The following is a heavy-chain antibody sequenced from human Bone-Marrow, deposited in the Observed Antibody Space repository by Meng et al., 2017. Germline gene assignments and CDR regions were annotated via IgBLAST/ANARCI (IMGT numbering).Heavy chain of an antibody. Sequence: VQLQQWGAGLLKPSETLSLTCAVYGGSFSGYYWSWIRQPPGKGLEWIGEINHSGSTNYNPSLKSRVTISVDTSKNQFSLKLSSVTAADTAVYYCARSNWFDPWGQGTLVTVSS. J-gene: IGHJ5*02. V-gene: IGHV4-34*01. CDR2: INHSGST. CDR3: ARSNWFDP. CDR1: GGSFSGYY.